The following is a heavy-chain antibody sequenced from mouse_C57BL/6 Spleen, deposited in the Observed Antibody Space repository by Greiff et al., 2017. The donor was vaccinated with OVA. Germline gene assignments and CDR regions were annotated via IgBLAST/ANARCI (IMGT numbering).Heavy chain of an antibody. CDR1: GYTFTSHW. CDR3: ARGDGYPYYAMDY. D-gene: IGHD2-3*01. J-gene: IGHJ4*01. Sequence: VQLQQPGAELVRPGSSVKLSCKASGYTFTSHWMDWVKQRPGQGLEWIGNIYPSDSETHYNQKFKDKATLTVDKSSSTAYMQLSSLTSEDSAVYYCARGDGYPYYAMDYWGQGTSVTVSS. V-gene: IGHV1-61*01. CDR2: IYPSDSET.